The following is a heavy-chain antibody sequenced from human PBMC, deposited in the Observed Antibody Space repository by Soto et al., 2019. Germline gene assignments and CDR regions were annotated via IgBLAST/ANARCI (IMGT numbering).Heavy chain of an antibody. CDR2: INPSGGST. CDR3: ARLATSGTYYDFWSGYPPSYHFDY. Sequence: ASVKVSCKASGYTFTSYYMHWVRQAPGQGLEWMGIINPSGGSTSYAQKFQGRVTMTRDTSTSTVYMELSSLRSEDTAVYYCARLATSGTYYDFWSGYPPSYHFDYWGQGTLVIVSS. D-gene: IGHD3-3*01. CDR1: GYTFTSYY. J-gene: IGHJ4*02. V-gene: IGHV1-46*01.